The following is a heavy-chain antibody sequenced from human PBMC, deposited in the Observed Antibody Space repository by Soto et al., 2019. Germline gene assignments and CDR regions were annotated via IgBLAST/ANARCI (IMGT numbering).Heavy chain of an antibody. Sequence: GGSLRLSCAASGFTLTNYSMTWIRQAPGKGLEWVSLISANDVGTYYAESVKTRFTISTDQSKNTVYLQMDSLRADDTAIYYCAKAKNDYNWDNRPPFDFWGQGTLVTVSS. J-gene: IGHJ4*02. CDR2: ISANDVGT. V-gene: IGHV3-23*01. CDR1: GFTLTNYS. D-gene: IGHD1-20*01. CDR3: AKAKNDYNWDNRPPFDF.